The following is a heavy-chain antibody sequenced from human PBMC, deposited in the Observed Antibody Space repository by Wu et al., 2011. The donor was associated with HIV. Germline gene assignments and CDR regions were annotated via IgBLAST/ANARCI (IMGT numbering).Heavy chain of an antibody. CDR1: GYTFTDYY. CDR3: AREKGGFYWFDP. Sequence: QVQLVQSGAEVEKPGASVKVSCKASGYTFTDYYMHWVRQAPGQGLEWVGWINPNSGGTNYAQKFQGRVTMTRDTSITTAYMELTGLKSDDTAVYYCAREKGGFYWFDPWGQGTLVTVSS. V-gene: IGHV1-2*02. D-gene: IGHD3-16*01. CDR2: INPNSGGT. J-gene: IGHJ5*02.